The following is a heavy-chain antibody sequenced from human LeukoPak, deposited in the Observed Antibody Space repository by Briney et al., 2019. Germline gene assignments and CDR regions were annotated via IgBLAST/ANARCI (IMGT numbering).Heavy chain of an antibody. Sequence: SETLSLTCAVSGGSISSSNWWSWVRRPPGKGLEWIGEIYHSGSTYYNPSLKSRVTISVDRSKNQFSLKLSSVTAADTAVYYCAREPPRYYDFWSGHPWGQGTLVTVSS. V-gene: IGHV4-4*02. CDR2: IYHSGST. D-gene: IGHD3-3*01. CDR1: GGSISSSNW. J-gene: IGHJ5*02. CDR3: AREPPRYYDFWSGHP.